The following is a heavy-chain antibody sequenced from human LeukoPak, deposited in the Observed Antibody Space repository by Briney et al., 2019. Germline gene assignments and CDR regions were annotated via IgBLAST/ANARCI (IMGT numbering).Heavy chain of an antibody. Sequence: SETLSLTCTVSGGSISSYYWSWIRQPPGKGLEWIGYIYYSGSTNYNPSLKSRVTISVDTSKNQFSLKLSSVTAADTAVYYCARDSLSSGYDYWGQGTLVTVSS. CDR3: ARDSLSSGYDY. CDR1: GGSISSYY. D-gene: IGHD6-19*01. CDR2: IYYSGST. V-gene: IGHV4-59*01. J-gene: IGHJ4*02.